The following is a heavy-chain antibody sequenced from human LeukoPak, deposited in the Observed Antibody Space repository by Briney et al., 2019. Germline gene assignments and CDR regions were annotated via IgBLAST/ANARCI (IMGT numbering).Heavy chain of an antibody. D-gene: IGHD6-13*01. V-gene: IGHV4-59*01. CDR1: GGSINSYY. Sequence: PSETLSLTCTVSGGSINSYYWSWIRQPPGKGLEWIGYIYYSGSTNYNPSLKSRVTISVDTSKNQFSLRLSSVTAADTAVYYCARVTGYMTEDYFDYWGQGTLVTVSS. CDR3: ARVTGYMTEDYFDY. J-gene: IGHJ4*02. CDR2: IYYSGST.